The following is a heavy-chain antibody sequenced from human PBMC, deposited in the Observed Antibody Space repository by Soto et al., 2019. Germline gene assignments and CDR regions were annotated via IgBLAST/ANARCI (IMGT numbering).Heavy chain of an antibody. CDR3: ARDLGGSPRYFDY. CDR1: GCSISSCYY. Sequence: PSEILSLTCAVSGCSISSCYYWGWIRQPPGKGLEWIVSIYHSGSTYYNPSLKSRVTISVDTSKNQFSLKLSSVTAADTAVYYCARDLGGSPRYFDYWGQGTLVTVSS. V-gene: IGHV4-38-2*02. CDR2: IYHSGST. J-gene: IGHJ4*02. D-gene: IGHD1-26*01.